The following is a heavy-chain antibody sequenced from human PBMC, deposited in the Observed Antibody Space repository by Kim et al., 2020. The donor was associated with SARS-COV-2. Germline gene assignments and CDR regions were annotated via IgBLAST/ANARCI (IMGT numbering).Heavy chain of an antibody. J-gene: IGHJ3*02. D-gene: IGHD5-18*01. V-gene: IGHV3-30*07. CDR3: AVAGYSYGSDAFDI. Sequence: ADSVKGRFTISRDNSKNTLYLQMNSLRAEDTAVYYGAVAGYSYGSDAFDIWGQGTMVTVSS.